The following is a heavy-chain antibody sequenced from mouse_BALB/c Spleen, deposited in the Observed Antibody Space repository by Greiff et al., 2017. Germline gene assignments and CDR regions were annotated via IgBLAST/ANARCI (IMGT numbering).Heavy chain of an antibody. CDR3: ASTIPFAY. D-gene: IGHD1-1*02. CDR2: IYPGSGST. CDR1: GYTFTDYV. Sequence: QVHVKQSGPELVKPGASVKMSCKASGYTFTDYVISWVKQRTGQGLEWIGEIYPGSGSTYYNEKFKGKATLTADKSSNTAYMQLSSLTSEDSAVYFCASTIPFAYWGQGTLVTVSA. J-gene: IGHJ3*01. V-gene: IGHV1-77*01.